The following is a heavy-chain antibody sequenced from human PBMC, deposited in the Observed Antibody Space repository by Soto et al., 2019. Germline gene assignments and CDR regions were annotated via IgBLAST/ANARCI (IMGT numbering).Heavy chain of an antibody. CDR3: AIVRVADSPLDH. Sequence: QVQLVESGGGVVQPGRSLRLSCAGSGFIFSNYGMHWVRQAPGKGLEWVAFISYDGSDILYADSVKGRFTISRDNSKSTLFLHMSRPRAEDTAVYFCAIVRVADSPLDHWGQGSLVTVSS. V-gene: IGHV3-30*03. CDR2: ISYDGSDI. CDR1: GFIFSNYG. J-gene: IGHJ4*02. D-gene: IGHD3-10*02.